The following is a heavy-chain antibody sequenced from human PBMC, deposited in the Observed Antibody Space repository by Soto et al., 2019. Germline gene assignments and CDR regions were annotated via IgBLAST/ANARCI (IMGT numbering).Heavy chain of an antibody. Sequence: PRGSLRLSCAASGFTFSSYAMSWVRQAPGKGLEWVSAISGSGGSTYYADSVKGRFTISRDNSKNTLYLQMNSLRAEDTAVYYCAKGGRSWYGINNWFDPWGQGTLVTVSS. J-gene: IGHJ5*02. CDR1: GFTFSSYA. D-gene: IGHD6-13*01. CDR2: ISGSGGST. CDR3: AKGGRSWYGINNWFDP. V-gene: IGHV3-23*01.